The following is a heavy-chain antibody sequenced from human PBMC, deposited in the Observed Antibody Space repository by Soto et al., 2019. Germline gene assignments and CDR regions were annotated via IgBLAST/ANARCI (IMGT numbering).Heavy chain of an antibody. Sequence: ASVKVSCKASGYTFTSYDINWVRQATGQGLEWMGWMNPNSGNTGYAQKFQGRVTMTRNTSISTAYMELSSLRSEDTAVYYCAREASTGRYNWLDPWGQGTLVTVSS. J-gene: IGHJ5*02. D-gene: IGHD3-9*01. CDR3: AREASTGRYNWLDP. V-gene: IGHV1-8*01. CDR1: GYTFTSYD. CDR2: MNPNSGNT.